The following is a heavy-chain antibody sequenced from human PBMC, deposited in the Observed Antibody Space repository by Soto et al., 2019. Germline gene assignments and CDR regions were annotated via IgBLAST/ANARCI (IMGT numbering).Heavy chain of an antibody. CDR3: AKDSHYFGSGSLDY. Sequence: EVQLLESGGGLIQPGGSLRLSYAASGFTFSRSAMNWIRQAPGKGLVWVSSISGSGGSTFYADSVKGRFTISRDNSNNTLYLQMNSLRAEDTAVYYCAKDSHYFGSGSLDYWGQGTLVTVSS. D-gene: IGHD3-10*01. CDR2: ISGSGGST. J-gene: IGHJ4*02. V-gene: IGHV3-23*01. CDR1: GFTFSRSA.